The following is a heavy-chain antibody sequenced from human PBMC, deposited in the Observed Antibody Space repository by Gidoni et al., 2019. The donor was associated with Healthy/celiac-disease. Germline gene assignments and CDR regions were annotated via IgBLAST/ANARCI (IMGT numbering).Heavy chain of an antibody. D-gene: IGHD3-22*01. J-gene: IGHJ5*02. Sequence: QVQLVQSGAEVKKPGSSVKVSCKAAGGTFSSYADSGVRQAPGQGLEWMGGIIPIFGTANYAQKFQGRVTITADESTSTAYIELSSLRSEDTAVYYCAREKDYYDSSGYYYGSWFDPWGQGTLVTVSS. CDR1: GGTFSSYA. CDR3: AREKDYYDSSGYYYGSWFDP. V-gene: IGHV1-69*01. CDR2: IIPIFGTA.